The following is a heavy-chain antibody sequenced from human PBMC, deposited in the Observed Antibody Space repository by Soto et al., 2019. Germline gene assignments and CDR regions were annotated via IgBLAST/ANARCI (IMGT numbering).Heavy chain of an antibody. J-gene: IGHJ4*02. CDR3: ARVNGGNSRHFDY. CDR1: GGSMSSGEYD. D-gene: IGHD2-21*02. Sequence: SGSLSLTCTVSGGSMSSGEYDGCWIRQPPGKGLEWIGYIYYSGSTYYNPSLKSRVTISVDTSKNQFSLKLSSVTAADTAVYYCARVNGGNSRHFDYWGQGTLVTVSS. V-gene: IGHV4-30-4*01. CDR2: IYYSGST.